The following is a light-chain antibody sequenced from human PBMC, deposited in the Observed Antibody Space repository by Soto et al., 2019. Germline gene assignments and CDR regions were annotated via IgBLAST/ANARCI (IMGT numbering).Light chain of an antibody. J-gene: IGLJ2*01. Sequence: QSALTQPPSASGSPGQSVAISCTGTSSDVGGYKYVSWFQQHPGKAPKLMISEVSKRPSGVPDRFSGSKSGNTASLTVSGLQAEDEADYYCSSYAGSNKVVFGGGTKLTVL. CDR3: SSYAGSNKVV. CDR1: SSDVGGYKY. CDR2: EVS. V-gene: IGLV2-8*01.